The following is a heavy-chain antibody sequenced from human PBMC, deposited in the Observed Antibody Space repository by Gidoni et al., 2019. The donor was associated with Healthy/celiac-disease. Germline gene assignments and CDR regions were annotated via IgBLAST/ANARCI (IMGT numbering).Heavy chain of an antibody. J-gene: IGHJ5*02. Sequence: EVQLVESGGGLVQPGRSLRRSCTASGFSFGDYAMSWFRQAPGKGLEWVGFIRSKAYGGTTEYAASVKGRFTISRDDYKSIAYLQMNSLKTEDTAVYYCTREEPPRYYDSSKFDPWGQGTLVTVSS. CDR1: GFSFGDYA. CDR3: TREEPPRYYDSSKFDP. D-gene: IGHD3-22*01. V-gene: IGHV3-49*03. CDR2: IRSKAYGGTT.